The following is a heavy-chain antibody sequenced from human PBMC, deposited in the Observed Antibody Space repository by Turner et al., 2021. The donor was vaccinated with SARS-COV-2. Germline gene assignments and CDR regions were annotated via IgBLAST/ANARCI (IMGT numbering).Heavy chain of an antibody. D-gene: IGHD3-22*01. Sequence: EVQLVESGGGLVQPGRSLRLSCTTSGFTFGGYGMTWVRQAPGKGLEWVGLITSKAYGGTTEYAASVKGRFIISRDDSKSIAYLQMNSLKTEDTAVYYCTRDLDYYDSSGYYPTLFDSWGQGTLVTVSS. CDR3: TRDLDYYDSSGYYPTLFDS. J-gene: IGHJ5*01. CDR1: GFTFGGYG. V-gene: IGHV3-49*04. CDR2: ITSKAYGGTT.